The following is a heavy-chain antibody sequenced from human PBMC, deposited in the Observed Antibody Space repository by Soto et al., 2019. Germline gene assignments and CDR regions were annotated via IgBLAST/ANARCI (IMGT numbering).Heavy chain of an antibody. V-gene: IGHV3-48*03. Sequence: GGSLRLSCAASGFSLNDHEMKWVRQAPGKGLEWVAYMSRSGSSVKYADSVKGRFTISTENRKTYLYLQMHALRVAATAVYYCAPFFPPSSQVWGAPNTPDSSKGVRGPGTTVTVAS. CDR3: APFFPPSSQVWGAPNTPDSSKGV. D-gene: IGHD3-3*02. CDR1: GFSLNDHE. CDR2: MSRSGSSV. J-gene: IGHJ6*02.